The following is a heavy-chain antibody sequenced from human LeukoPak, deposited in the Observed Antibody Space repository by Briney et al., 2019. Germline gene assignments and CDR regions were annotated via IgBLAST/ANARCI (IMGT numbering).Heavy chain of an antibody. V-gene: IGHV4-34*01. D-gene: IGHD1-26*01. Sequence: PSETLSLTCAVYGGSFSGYNWSWIRQPPGRGLEWIGEINHSGSTNYNPSLKSRVTISVDTSKNQFSLKLSSVTAADTAVYSCTRRGVDGSAFDYWGQGTLVTVSS. CDR1: GGSFSGYN. CDR3: TRRGVDGSAFDY. CDR2: INHSGST. J-gene: IGHJ4*02.